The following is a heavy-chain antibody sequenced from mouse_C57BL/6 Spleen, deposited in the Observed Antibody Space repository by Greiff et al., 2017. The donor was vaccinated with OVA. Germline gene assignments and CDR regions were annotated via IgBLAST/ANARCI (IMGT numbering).Heavy chain of an antibody. CDR2: IHPNSGST. Sequence: QFQLQQPGAELVKPGASVTLSCKASGYTFTSSWLHLVKQRPGQGLEWIGMIHPNSGSTNYNEKFKSKATLTVDKSSSTAYMQLSSLTSEDSAVYYCARAYYSNYEYYFDYWGQGTTLTVSS. CDR1: GYTFTSSW. V-gene: IGHV1-64*01. J-gene: IGHJ2*01. CDR3: ARAYYSNYEYYFDY. D-gene: IGHD2-5*01.